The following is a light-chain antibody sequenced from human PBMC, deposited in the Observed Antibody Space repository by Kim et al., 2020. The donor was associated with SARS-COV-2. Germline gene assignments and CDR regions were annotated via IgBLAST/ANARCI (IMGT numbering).Light chain of an antibody. CDR3: QQYVGSPRT. V-gene: IGKV3-20*01. J-gene: IGKJ1*01. CDR2: DTF. Sequence: EIVLTQSPGTLSLSPGERATLSCGASQTVSAGFLAWYQQKPGQAHRLLIYDTFTRATGIPNRFSGSGSGTDFTLTISRLEAEDFAVYYCQQYVGSPRTFGQGTKVDIK. CDR1: QTVSAGF.